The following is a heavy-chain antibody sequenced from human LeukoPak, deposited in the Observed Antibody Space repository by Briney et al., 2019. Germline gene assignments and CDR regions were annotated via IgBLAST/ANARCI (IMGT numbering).Heavy chain of an antibody. CDR3: ARGEPVDY. D-gene: IGHD1-14*01. V-gene: IGHV4-59*01. CDR1: GDSISTYY. Sequence: SETLSLTCTVSGDSISTYYWSWIRQSPGKGLEWIGYSYYSGITSYNPSLKSRVTMSVDESKNQLSLKVNSVTAADTAVYYCARGEPVDYWGQGTLVTVSP. J-gene: IGHJ4*02. CDR2: SYYSGIT.